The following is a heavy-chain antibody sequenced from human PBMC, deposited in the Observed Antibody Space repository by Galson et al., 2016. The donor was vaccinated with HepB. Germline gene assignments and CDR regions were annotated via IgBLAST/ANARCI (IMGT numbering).Heavy chain of an antibody. CDR3: ATVPGWESGIYDH. Sequence: ETLSLTCRVSGDSIGSSSYHWAWIRQPPGKGLEWIGSIYYVGRAYYRSSLKSRLTISLDPAKNHISLNLTSVTAADTAVYYCATVPGWESGIYDHWGQGTLVTVSS. CDR1: GDSIGSSSYH. D-gene: IGHD1-26*01. V-gene: IGHV4-39*02. CDR2: IYYVGRA. J-gene: IGHJ4*02.